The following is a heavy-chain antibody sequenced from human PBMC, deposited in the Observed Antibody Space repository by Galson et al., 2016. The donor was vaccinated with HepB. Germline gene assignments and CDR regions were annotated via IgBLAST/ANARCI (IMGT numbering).Heavy chain of an antibody. Sequence: SETLSLTCTVSGGSISPYSWSWIRQPPGKGLEWIAYIYFSGATNYNPSLKSRVTISLDTSKGQFSLKVTSVTAADSAVYYCTRSYGGYAFAIWGQGTMVTVSS. CDR3: TRSYGGYAFAI. CDR2: IYFSGAT. J-gene: IGHJ3*02. CDR1: GGSISPYS. V-gene: IGHV4-59*01. D-gene: IGHD4-23*01.